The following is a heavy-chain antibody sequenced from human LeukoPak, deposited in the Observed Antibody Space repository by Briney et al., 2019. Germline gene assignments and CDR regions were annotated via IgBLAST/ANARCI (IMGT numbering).Heavy chain of an antibody. CDR1: GFTFSSYA. CDR3: ARAIRAAGGLFDY. D-gene: IGHD5-12*01. J-gene: IGHJ4*02. V-gene: IGHV3-48*01. CDR2: ISSSSSTI. Sequence: GGSLRLSCAASGFTFSSYAMSWVRQAPGKGLEWVSYISSSSSTIYYADSVKGRFTISRDNAKNSLYLQMNSLRAEDTAVYYCARAIRAAGGLFDYWGQGTLVTVSS.